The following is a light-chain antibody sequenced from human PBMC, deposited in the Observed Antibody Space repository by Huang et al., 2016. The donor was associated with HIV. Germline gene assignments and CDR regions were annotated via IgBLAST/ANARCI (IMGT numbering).Light chain of an antibody. CDR3: QQYVSSPWT. CDR2: GAS. CDR1: QSVSSNY. J-gene: IGKJ1*01. Sequence: ELVLAQSPDTLSLSPGERATLSCRASQSVSSNYLAWYQQKPGRAPRLLIYGASNRATGVPDRFSGSGSGTDFTLTISGLEPEDFAVYYCQQYVSSPWTFGQGTKVEIK. V-gene: IGKV3-20*01.